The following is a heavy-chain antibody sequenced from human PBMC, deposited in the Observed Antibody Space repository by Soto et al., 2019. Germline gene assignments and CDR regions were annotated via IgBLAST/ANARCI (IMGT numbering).Heavy chain of an antibody. CDR1: GYTFTSYG. J-gene: IGHJ5*02. V-gene: IGHV1-18*01. Sequence: ASMKVSCKASGYTFTSYGISWVRQAPGQGLEWMGWISAYNGNTNYAQKLQGRVTMTTDTSTSTAYMELRSLRSDDTAVYYCAIFKYYDFWSGYPYWFDPWGQGTLVTVSS. CDR2: ISAYNGNT. CDR3: AIFKYYDFWSGYPYWFDP. D-gene: IGHD3-3*01.